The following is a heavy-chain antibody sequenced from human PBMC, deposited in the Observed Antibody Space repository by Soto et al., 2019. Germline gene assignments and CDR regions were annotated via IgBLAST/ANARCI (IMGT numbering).Heavy chain of an antibody. Sequence: GGSLRLSCAVSGFNVMSYWMSWVRQAPGKGLEWVASIKGGGSEIYYSHSVRGRFPISRDSAGNALHLPMNYLSAEDTGVYYCPTNIGFDYVNWGQGTLVTVS. CDR3: PTNIGFDYVN. D-gene: IGHD5-12*01. CDR1: GFNVMSYW. J-gene: IGHJ4*02. V-gene: IGHV3-7*03. CDR2: IKGGGSEI.